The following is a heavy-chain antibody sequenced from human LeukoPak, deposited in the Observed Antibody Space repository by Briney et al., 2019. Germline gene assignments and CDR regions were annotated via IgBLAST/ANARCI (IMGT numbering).Heavy chain of an antibody. V-gene: IGHV3-23*01. D-gene: IGHD1-14*01. J-gene: IGHJ4*02. CDR1: GFTISSYA. CDR3: AKGHNRNDY. CDR2: ISGSGSTT. Sequence: VGSLRLSCGAAGFTISSYAMSGVLQAPGKGMEWVSGISGSGSTTYYVDSVKGRFTISRDNSKNTLYLQMNSLRAEDTALYYCAKGHNRNDYWGQGTLVTVSS.